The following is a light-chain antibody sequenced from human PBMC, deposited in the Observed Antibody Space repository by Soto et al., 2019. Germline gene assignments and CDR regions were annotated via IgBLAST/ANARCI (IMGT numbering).Light chain of an antibody. CDR3: QQYNNWPPLT. Sequence: EIVMTQSPATLSVSPGERATLSCRASQSVSSNLAWYQQKPGQAPRLLIYGASTKATVIPARFSGSGSGTEFTLTISSLLSEDFAVYYCQQYNNWPPLTFGGGTKVEIK. J-gene: IGKJ4*01. CDR1: QSVSSN. CDR2: GAS. V-gene: IGKV3-15*01.